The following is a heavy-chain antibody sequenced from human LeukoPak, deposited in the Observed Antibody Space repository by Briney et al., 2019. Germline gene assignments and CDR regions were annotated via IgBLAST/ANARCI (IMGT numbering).Heavy chain of an antibody. Sequence: GGFLRLPCAASGLTFSSYGMHWVRRAPGKGLEWVAVISYDGSNKYYADSVKGRFTISRDNSKNTLYLQMNSLRAEDTAVYYCAKDFDYYYDSSGYFHYWGQGTLVTVSS. D-gene: IGHD3-22*01. CDR1: GLTFSSYG. J-gene: IGHJ4*02. V-gene: IGHV3-30*18. CDR2: ISYDGSNK. CDR3: AKDFDYYYDSSGYFHY.